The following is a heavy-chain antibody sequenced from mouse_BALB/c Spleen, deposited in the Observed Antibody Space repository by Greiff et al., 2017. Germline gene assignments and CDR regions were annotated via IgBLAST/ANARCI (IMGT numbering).Heavy chain of an antibody. Sequence: EVQLVESGGGLVKPGGSLKLSCAASGFTFSSYAMSWVRQTPEKRLEWVASISSGGSTYYPDSVKGRFTISRDNARNILYLQMSSLRSEDTAMYYCAREGDYYGSTLDYWGQGTTLTVSS. D-gene: IGHD1-1*01. CDR1: GFTFSSYA. CDR3: AREGDYYGSTLDY. CDR2: ISSGGST. V-gene: IGHV5-6-5*01. J-gene: IGHJ2*01.